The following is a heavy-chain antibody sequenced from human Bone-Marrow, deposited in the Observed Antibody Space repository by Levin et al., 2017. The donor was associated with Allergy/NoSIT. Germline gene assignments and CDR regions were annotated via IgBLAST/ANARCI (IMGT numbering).Heavy chain of an antibody. CDR1: GFAFSSYA. J-gene: IGHJ3*02. D-gene: IGHD3-9*01. Sequence: GESLKISCAVSGFAFSSYAMHWVRQAPGKGLEWVADISDDGSKKYYADSVKVRFTISRDNFKNTLFLQMNSLRVEDTAVYYCAKVRRELVIATDAFDIWGPGTLVTVSS. CDR2: ISDDGSKK. V-gene: IGHV3-30*18. CDR3: AKVRRELVIATDAFDI.